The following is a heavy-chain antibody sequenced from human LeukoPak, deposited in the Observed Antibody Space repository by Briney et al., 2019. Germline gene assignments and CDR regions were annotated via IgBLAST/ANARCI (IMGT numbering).Heavy chain of an antibody. CDR2: ISSSGSTI. CDR1: GFTFSSYE. J-gene: IGHJ4*02. Sequence: GGSLRLACAASGFTFSSYEMNWVRQAPGKGLEWVSYISSSGSTIYYADSVKSRFTISRDNAKNSLYLQMNSLRAEDTAVYYRARCQETYYYDSSGYYLDYWGQGTLVTVSS. V-gene: IGHV3-48*03. D-gene: IGHD3-22*01. CDR3: ARCQETYYYDSSGYYLDY.